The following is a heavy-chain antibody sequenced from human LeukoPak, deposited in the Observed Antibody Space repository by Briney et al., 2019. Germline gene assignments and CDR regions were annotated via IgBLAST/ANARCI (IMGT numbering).Heavy chain of an antibody. CDR2: INAGNGNT. Sequence: ASVKVSCKASGYTFTSYAMHWVRQAPGQRLEWMGWINAGNGNTKYSQKFQGRVTITRDTSASTAYTELSSLRSEDTAVYYCARSGEVLRYFDWLSWFDPWGHGTLVTVSS. J-gene: IGHJ5*02. V-gene: IGHV1-3*01. CDR1: GYTFTSYA. D-gene: IGHD3-9*01. CDR3: ARSGEVLRYFDWLSWFDP.